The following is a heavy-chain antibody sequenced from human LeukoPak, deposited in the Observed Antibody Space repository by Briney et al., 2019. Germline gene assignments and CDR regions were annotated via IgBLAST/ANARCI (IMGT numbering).Heavy chain of an antibody. V-gene: IGHV1-2*06. CDR1: EYRFTGYY. Sequence: VASVKVSCKTSEYRFTGYYVHWVRLAPGQGPEWMGRINPNSGAADYAQKFRGRGTMTRDTSISTAYMELSRPRSDDTAIYYCARYLTSIDYWGQGTLVTVSS. CDR3: ARYLTSIDY. D-gene: IGHD1-20*01. J-gene: IGHJ4*02. CDR2: INPNSGAA.